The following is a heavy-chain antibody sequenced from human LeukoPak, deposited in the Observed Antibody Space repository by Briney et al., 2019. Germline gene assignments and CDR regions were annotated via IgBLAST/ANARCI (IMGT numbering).Heavy chain of an antibody. CDR2: TYYSGST. CDR3: ARLPPGPLDAFDI. J-gene: IGHJ3*02. Sequence: SETLSLTCTVSGGXISSYYCSWIRQPPGKGLEWIGYTYYSGSTNYNPSLKSRVTISVDTSKNQFSLKLSSVTAADTAVYYCARLPPGPLDAFDIWGQGTMVTVSS. CDR1: GGXISSYY. V-gene: IGHV4-59*01.